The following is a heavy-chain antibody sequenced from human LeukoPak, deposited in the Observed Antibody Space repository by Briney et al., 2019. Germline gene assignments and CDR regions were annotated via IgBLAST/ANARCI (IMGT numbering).Heavy chain of an antibody. V-gene: IGHV4-4*07. J-gene: IGHJ4*02. Sequence: SETLSLTCIVSGGSISSYHWSWIRQPAGKGLEWIGRIYTSGSTNYNPSLKSRVTMSVDTSKNQFSLKLSSVTAADTAVYYCARDDPHYYDSSGYPHYWGQGTLVTVSS. CDR3: ARDDPHYYDSSGYPHY. D-gene: IGHD3-22*01. CDR1: GGSISSYH. CDR2: IYTSGST.